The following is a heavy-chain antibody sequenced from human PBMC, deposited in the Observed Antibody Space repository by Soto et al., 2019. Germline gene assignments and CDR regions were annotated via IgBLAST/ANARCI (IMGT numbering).Heavy chain of an antibody. CDR3: ARARFPDEWLRQPTTLDFYRAWPL. J-gene: IGHJ4*02. Sequence: ASVKVSCKASGYTFTSYAMHWVRQAPGQRLEWMGWINAGNGNTKYSQKFQGRVTITRDTSASTAYMELSSLRSEDTAVYYCARARFPDEWLRQPTTLDFYRAWPLWGQGTLVTVSS. D-gene: IGHD5-12*01. CDR1: GYTFTSYA. CDR2: INAGNGNT. V-gene: IGHV1-3*01.